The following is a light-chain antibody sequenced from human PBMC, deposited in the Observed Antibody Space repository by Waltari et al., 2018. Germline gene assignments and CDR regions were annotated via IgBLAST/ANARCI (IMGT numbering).Light chain of an antibody. V-gene: IGKV4-1*01. CDR1: QSVLYNTDNKNY. J-gene: IGKJ2*01. CDR2: WAS. Sequence: DIVMTQSPDSLPVSLGERATLKCKSSQSVLYNTDNKNYLAWYQQKPGQSTKLLIYWASTRESGVPDRFSGSGSVTDFTLTISGLQADDAAIYFCQQYYDIPVTFGQGTRLEIK. CDR3: QQYYDIPVT.